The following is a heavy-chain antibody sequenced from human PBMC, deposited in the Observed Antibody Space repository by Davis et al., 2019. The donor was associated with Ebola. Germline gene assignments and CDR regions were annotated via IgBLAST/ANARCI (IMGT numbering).Heavy chain of an antibody. CDR1: GYTFTSYA. CDR3: AREGGSGSYIHFDY. J-gene: IGHJ4*02. CDR2: IIPILGIA. D-gene: IGHD3-10*01. Sequence: SVKVSCKASGYTFTSYAISWVRQAPGQGLEWMGGIIPILGIANYAQKFQGRVTITADESTSTAYMELSSLRSEDTAVYYCAREGGSGSYIHFDYWGQGTLVTVSS. V-gene: IGHV1-69*10.